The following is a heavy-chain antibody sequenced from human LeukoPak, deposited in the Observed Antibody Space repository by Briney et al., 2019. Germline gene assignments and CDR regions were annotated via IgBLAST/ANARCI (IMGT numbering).Heavy chain of an antibody. J-gene: IGHJ4*02. CDR3: ARDLNGGATDY. CDR2: IKQDGSEE. CDR1: GFTFSSYW. Sequence: GGSLRLSCAASGFTFSSYWMSWVRQAPGKGLEWGANIKQDGSEEYYVDSVKGRFTISRDNAKNSLYLQMNSLRAEDTAVYYCARDLNGGATDYWGQGTLVTVSS. D-gene: IGHD1-26*01. V-gene: IGHV3-7*01.